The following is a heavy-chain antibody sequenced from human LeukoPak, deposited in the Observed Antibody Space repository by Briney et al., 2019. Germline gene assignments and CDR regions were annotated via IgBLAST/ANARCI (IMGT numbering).Heavy chain of an antibody. CDR1: GGSISSGGYY. Sequence: SSETLSLTCTVSGGSISSGGYYWSWIRQHPGKGLEWIGYIYYSGSTYYNPSLKSRVTISVDTSKNQFSLKLSSVTAADTAVYYCARRDIVVVPAARGFDYWGQGTLVTVSS. CDR2: IYYSGST. V-gene: IGHV4-31*03. CDR3: ARRDIVVVPAARGFDY. D-gene: IGHD2-2*01. J-gene: IGHJ4*02.